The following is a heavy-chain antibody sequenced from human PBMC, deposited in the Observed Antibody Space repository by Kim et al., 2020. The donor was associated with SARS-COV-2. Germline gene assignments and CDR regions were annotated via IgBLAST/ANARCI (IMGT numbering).Heavy chain of an antibody. Sequence: SETLSLTCAVSGGSISSYYWSWIRQPPGKGLEWIGHIYYSGSTNYNPSLKSRVTISLDTSNIQFSLNLSSVTAADTAIYYCARGGGGGAFSPWGQGTLVTVSS. CDR1: GGSISSYY. CDR3: ARGGGGGAFSP. V-gene: IGHV4-59*13. CDR2: IYYSGST. D-gene: IGHD3-16*01. J-gene: IGHJ4*02.